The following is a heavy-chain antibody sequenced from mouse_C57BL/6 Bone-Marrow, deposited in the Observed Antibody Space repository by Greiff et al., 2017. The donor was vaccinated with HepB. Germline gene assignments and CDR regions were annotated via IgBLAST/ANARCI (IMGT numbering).Heavy chain of an antibody. D-gene: IGHD1-1*01. CDR2: IYPRSGNT. CDR1: GYTFTSYG. V-gene: IGHV1-81*01. Sequence: VQLQQSGAELARPGASVKLSCKASGYTFTSYGISWVKQRTGQGLEWIGEIYPRSGNTYYNEKFKGKATLTADKSSSTAYMELRSLTSEDSAVYFCARLYYYGSRPFADWGQGTLVTVSA. J-gene: IGHJ3*01. CDR3: ARLYYYGSRPFAD.